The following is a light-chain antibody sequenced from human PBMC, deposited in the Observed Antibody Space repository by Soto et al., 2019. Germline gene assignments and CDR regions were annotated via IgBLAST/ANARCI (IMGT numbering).Light chain of an antibody. Sequence: QSVLTQSPSASASLGASVTLTCTRTSGHSSYAIAWHQQQPEKGPRYLMKLSSDGSHSKGDGIPDRFSGSSSGAERYLTISRLQAEDEADYYCQTWDTGARVVFGGGTKLTVL. CDR3: QTWDTGARVV. CDR2: LSSDGSH. V-gene: IGLV4-69*01. J-gene: IGLJ2*01. CDR1: SGHSSYA.